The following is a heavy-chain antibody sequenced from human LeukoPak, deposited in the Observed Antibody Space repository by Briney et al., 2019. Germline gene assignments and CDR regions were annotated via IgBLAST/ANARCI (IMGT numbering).Heavy chain of an antibody. CDR2: ISSSSSYI. D-gene: IGHD1-26*01. V-gene: IGHV3-21*01. Sequence: GGSLRLSCAASGFTFSSYSMNWVRQAPGKGLEWVSSISSSSSYIYYADSVKGRFTISRDNAKNSLYLQMNSLRAEDTAVYYCARDLYSDTANWFDPWGQETLVTVSS. CDR1: GFTFSSYS. CDR3: ARDLYSDTANWFDP. J-gene: IGHJ5*02.